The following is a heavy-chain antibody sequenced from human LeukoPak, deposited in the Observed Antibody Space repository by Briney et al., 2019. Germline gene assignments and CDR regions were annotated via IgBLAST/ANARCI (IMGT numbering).Heavy chain of an antibody. CDR2: VSGSGGST. CDR3: AKDYESSAYYYSYSYFDY. J-gene: IGHJ4*02. D-gene: IGHD3-22*01. Sequence: GGSLRLSCAASGFTFSSHAMGWVRQAAEKGLEWVSVVSGSGGSTFYANSVKGRFTISRDNSKNTLFLQMNSPRAEDTAIYYCAKDYESSAYYYSYSYFDYWGQGALVTVSS. V-gene: IGHV3-23*01. CDR1: GFTFSSHA.